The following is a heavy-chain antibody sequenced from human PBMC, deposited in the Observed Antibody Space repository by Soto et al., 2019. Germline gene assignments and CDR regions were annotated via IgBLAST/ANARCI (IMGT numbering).Heavy chain of an antibody. D-gene: IGHD6-13*01. V-gene: IGHV1-46*01. Sequence: QVPLVQSGAEVKKPGASVKVSCRTSGYTFTHYYIHWVRQAPGQGLEWLGIINPASGSTNYAQDFQGRVTLTMDTSTTTVYMELSGMRAEDTAIFYWARDLAAGDHWGQGTLVTVSS. CDR2: INPASGST. J-gene: IGHJ4*02. CDR3: ARDLAAGDH. CDR1: GYTFTHYY.